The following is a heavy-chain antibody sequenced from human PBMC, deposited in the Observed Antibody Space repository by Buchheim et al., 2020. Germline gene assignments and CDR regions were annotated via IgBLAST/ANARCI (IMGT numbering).Heavy chain of an antibody. V-gene: IGHV4-31*03. CDR2: IYYSGST. CDR3: ARVVSIVLMVYANNWFDP. J-gene: IGHJ5*02. D-gene: IGHD2-8*01. CDR1: GGSISSGGYY. Sequence: QVQLQESGPGLVKPSQTLSLTCTVSGGSISSGGYYWSWIRQHPGKGLEWIGYIYYSGSTYYTPSLKSRVTVSVDTSKNQFSLKLSSVTAADTAVYYCARVVSIVLMVYANNWFDPWGQGTL.